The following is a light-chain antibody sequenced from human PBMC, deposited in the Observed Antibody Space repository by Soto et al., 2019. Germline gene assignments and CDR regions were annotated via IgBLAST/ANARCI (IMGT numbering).Light chain of an antibody. CDR3: MQALQSLT. Sequence: EIVMTQSPLTLPVTPGEPASISCRSSQSLLYNNTYNYLDWYVQKPGQSPQLLIYFGSNRAPGVPDRLSGSGSGTDFTLKINRVEAEDVGTYYCMQALQSLTFGQGTRLEI. V-gene: IGKV2-28*01. J-gene: IGKJ5*01. CDR2: FGS. CDR1: QSLLYNNTYNY.